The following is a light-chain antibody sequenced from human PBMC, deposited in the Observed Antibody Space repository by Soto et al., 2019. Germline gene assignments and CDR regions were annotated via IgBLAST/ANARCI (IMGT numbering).Light chain of an antibody. CDR3: RSYTSSSTGYV. Sequence: QSVLTQPAPMSGSPVQWITISCTVTSSDVSGYNYVSWYPQHPGKAPKPMIYDVSNRPSGVSNRFSGSKSGNTASLTISGLQAEDEADYYCRSYTSSSTGYVLGTGTKVTVL. CDR1: SSDVSGYNY. J-gene: IGLJ1*01. V-gene: IGLV2-14*01. CDR2: DVS.